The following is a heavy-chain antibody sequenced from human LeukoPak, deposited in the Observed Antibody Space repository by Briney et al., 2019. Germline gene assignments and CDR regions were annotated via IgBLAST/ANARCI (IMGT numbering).Heavy chain of an antibody. CDR1: GFTSSNFA. CDR3: AKANCGSECFYIMDV. CDR2: ISGSTGRT. D-gene: IGHD3-16*01. Sequence: PGGSLRLSCAAYGFTSSNFAMNWVRQAPGKGLECVSSISGSTGRTYYADSVKGRFTISRDDSKNTVYLEMNNLRAEDTALYFCAKANCGSECFYIMDVCGQGTMVTVSS. J-gene: IGHJ6*02. V-gene: IGHV3-23*01.